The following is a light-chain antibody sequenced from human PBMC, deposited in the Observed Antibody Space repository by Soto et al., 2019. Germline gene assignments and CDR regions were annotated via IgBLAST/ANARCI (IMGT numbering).Light chain of an antibody. CDR3: QQGYTTPLT. V-gene: IGKV1-39*01. J-gene: IGKJ4*01. CDR1: QNISSY. Sequence: DIQMTQSPSSLSASVGDRVTIACRASQNISSYLNWYQQKPGKAPELLIYGASSLKSGVPSRFSGSGSGTDFTLTISNLQPEDFATYYCQQGYTTPLTFGGGTKVDIK. CDR2: GAS.